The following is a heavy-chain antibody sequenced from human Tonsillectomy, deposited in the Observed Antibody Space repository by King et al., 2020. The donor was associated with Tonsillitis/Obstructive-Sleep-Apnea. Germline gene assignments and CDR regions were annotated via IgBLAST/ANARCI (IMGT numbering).Heavy chain of an antibody. CDR3: AKDRDSYPGSGSYNY. D-gene: IGHD3-10*01. V-gene: IGHV3-23*04. CDR2: LSGSGAST. CDR1: GFTFNTSA. Sequence: EQQLVQSGGGLVQPGGSLRLSCAASGFTFNTSAMTWVRQAPEKGLEWVSALSGSGASTYYADSVKGRFTISRDKSKNTLYMQMNSLRVEDTAIYYCAKDRDSYPGSGSYNYWGQGTLVTVSS. J-gene: IGHJ4*02.